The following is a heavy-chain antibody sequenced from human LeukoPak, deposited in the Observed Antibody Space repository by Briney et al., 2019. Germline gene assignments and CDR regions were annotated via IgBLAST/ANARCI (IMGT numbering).Heavy chain of an antibody. D-gene: IGHD3-22*01. CDR2: IYSGGST. V-gene: IGHV3-53*01. Sequence: GGSLRLSCAASGFTVSSNYMSWVRQAPGKGLEWVSVIYSGGSTYYADSVKGRFTISRDNSKNTLYLQMNSLRAEDTAVYYCARGHYYDSSGLPPAAWFDPWGQGTLVTVSS. J-gene: IGHJ5*02. CDR1: GFTVSSNY. CDR3: ARGHYYDSSGLPPAAWFDP.